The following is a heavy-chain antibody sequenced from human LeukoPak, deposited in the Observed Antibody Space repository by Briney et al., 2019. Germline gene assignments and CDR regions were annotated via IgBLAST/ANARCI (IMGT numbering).Heavy chain of an antibody. V-gene: IGHV3-30*04. CDR2: ISYDGSYK. J-gene: IGHJ4*02. Sequence: GRSLRFSCAASGFTFSSYAMHWVRQAPGKGLEWVAVISYDGSYKSYADSVKGRFTISRDNSKNTLYLQMNSLRAEDTAVYYCATIGPYGSETYISADYWGQGTIVTVSS. D-gene: IGHD3-10*01. CDR1: GFTFSSYA. CDR3: ATIGPYGSETYISADY.